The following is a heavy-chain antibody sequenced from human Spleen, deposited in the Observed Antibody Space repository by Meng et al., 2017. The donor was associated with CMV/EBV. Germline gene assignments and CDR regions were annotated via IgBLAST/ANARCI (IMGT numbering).Heavy chain of an antibody. CDR3: ARNKVAGITYYFDY. J-gene: IGHJ4*02. Sequence: ASGGTFSSYAITCVRQAPGQGLEWMGGIIPMLGTANFAQNFQGRVTITTDKSTSTAYMELSSLRSEDTAVYYCARNKVAGITYYFDYWGQGTLVTVSS. CDR1: GGTFSSYA. D-gene: IGHD6-19*01. V-gene: IGHV1-69*05. CDR2: IIPMLGTA.